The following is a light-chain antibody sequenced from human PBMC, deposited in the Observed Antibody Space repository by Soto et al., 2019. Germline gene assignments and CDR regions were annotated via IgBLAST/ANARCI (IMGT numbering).Light chain of an antibody. CDR1: QSISSW. CDR2: QAS. V-gene: IGKV1-5*03. CDR3: QQYDSYSWT. J-gene: IGKJ1*01. Sequence: DIQMTQSPSTLSAFVGDRVTITFRASQSISSWLAWYQQKPGKAPKLLVYQASTLESGVPLRFSGSGSGTEFTLTINSLQSDDFATYYCQQYDSYSWTFGQGTKVDIK.